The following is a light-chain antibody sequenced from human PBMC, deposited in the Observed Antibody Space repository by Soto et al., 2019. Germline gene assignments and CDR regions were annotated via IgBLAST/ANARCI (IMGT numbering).Light chain of an antibody. CDR1: QSVSSH. J-gene: IGKJ1*01. CDR2: DAS. CDR3: QQRSHWPT. V-gene: IGKV3-11*01. Sequence: EIVLTQSAATLSLYPGERATLSCRASQSVSSHLAWYQQKPGQSPRLLIYDASNRATGIPARFSGSGSGTDFTLTISSLEPEDFAFYFCQQRSHWPTFGQGTKVDIK.